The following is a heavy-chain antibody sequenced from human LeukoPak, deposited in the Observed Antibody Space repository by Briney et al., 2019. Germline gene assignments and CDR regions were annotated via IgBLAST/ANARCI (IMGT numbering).Heavy chain of an antibody. V-gene: IGHV3-21*01. CDR1: GFTFSSYS. Sequence: GGSLRLSCAASGFTFSSYSMNWVRQAPGKGLEWVSSISSSSSNIYYADSVKGRFTISRDNAKNSLYLQMNSLRAEDTAVYYCARRKSDYYYGSGSYYSSTNGMDVWGQGTTVTVSS. J-gene: IGHJ6*02. CDR3: ARRKSDYYYGSGSYYSSTNGMDV. CDR2: ISSSSSNI. D-gene: IGHD3-10*01.